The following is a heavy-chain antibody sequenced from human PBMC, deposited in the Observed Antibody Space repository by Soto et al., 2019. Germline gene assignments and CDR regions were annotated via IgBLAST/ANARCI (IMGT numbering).Heavy chain of an antibody. CDR3: ARGFQSSFGY. CDR2: ISGSGGST. J-gene: IGHJ4*02. V-gene: IGHV3-23*01. CDR1: GFTFSSYA. D-gene: IGHD2-21*01. Sequence: PGGSLRLSCAASGFTFSSYAMSWVRQAPGKGLEWVSAISGSGGSTYYADSVKGRFTISRDSSKNTLYLQMNSLRAEDTAVYYCARGFQSSFGYWCQGTMVTVTS.